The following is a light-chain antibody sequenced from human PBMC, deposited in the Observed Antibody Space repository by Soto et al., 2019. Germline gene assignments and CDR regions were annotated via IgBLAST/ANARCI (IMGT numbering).Light chain of an antibody. CDR3: FSYAGRFPYV. J-gene: IGLJ1*01. V-gene: IGLV2-11*01. CDR2: DVN. CDR1: SSDVGGYDY. Sequence: QSVLTQPRSVSGSPEQSVTISCTGTSSDVGGYDYVSWYQQHPGKAPKLMIYDVNKRPSGVPDRFSGSKSGNTASLIISGLQAEDEADYYCFSYAGRFPYVFGTGTKLTVL.